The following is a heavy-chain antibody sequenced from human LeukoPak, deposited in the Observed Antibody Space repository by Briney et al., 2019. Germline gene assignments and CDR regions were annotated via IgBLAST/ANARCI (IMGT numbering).Heavy chain of an antibody. D-gene: IGHD3-22*01. CDR2: IIPILGIA. Sequence: ASVKVSCKASGGTFSSYAISWVRQAPGQGLERMGRIIPILGIANYAQKFQGRVTITADKSTSTAYMELSSLRSEDTAVYYCARAYYDSSGYPLFDYWGQGTLVTVSS. V-gene: IGHV1-69*04. J-gene: IGHJ4*02. CDR3: ARAYYDSSGYPLFDY. CDR1: GGTFSSYA.